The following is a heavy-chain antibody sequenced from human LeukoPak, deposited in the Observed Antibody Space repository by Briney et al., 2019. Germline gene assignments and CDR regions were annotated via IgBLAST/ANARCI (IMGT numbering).Heavy chain of an antibody. CDR3: AREGVVVVAATLNDNWFDP. V-gene: IGHV1-18*01. Sequence: ASVKVSCKASGYTFTSSGISWVRQAPGQGLEWMGWISAYNGNTNYAQKLQGRVTMTTDTSTSTAYMELRSLRSDDTAVYYCAREGVVVVAATLNDNWFDPWGQGTLVTVSS. CDR1: GYTFTSSG. CDR2: ISAYNGNT. J-gene: IGHJ5*02. D-gene: IGHD2-15*01.